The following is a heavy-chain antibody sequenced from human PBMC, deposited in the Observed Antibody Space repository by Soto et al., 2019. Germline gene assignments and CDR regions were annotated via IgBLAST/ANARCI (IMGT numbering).Heavy chain of an antibody. D-gene: IGHD3-3*01. CDR2: IYTSGST. Sequence: SETLSLTCTVSGGSISSYYWSWIRQPAGKGLEWIGRIYTSGSTNYNPSLKSRVTMSVDTSKNQFSLKLSSVTAADTAVYYCARGSVSYDFWSGYSPDFDYWGQGTMVTVSS. CDR3: ARGSVSYDFWSGYSPDFDY. J-gene: IGHJ4*02. V-gene: IGHV4-4*07. CDR1: GGSISSYY.